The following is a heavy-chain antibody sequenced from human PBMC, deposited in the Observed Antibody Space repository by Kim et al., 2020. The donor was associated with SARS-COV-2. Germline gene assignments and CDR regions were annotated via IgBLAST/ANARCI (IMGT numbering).Heavy chain of an antibody. CDR1: GFSFSTYW. CDR2: ISSDGSST. V-gene: IGHV3-74*01. CDR3: VGRHVSWRYNY. J-gene: IGHJ4*02. Sequence: GGSLRLSCAASGFSFSTYWMHWVRQAPGKGLVWVSRISSDGSSTKYADSVEGRFTISRDNAKNTLHLQMNSLRAGDTAVYYCVGRHVSWRYNYWGQGTLVTVSS. D-gene: IGHD1-20*01.